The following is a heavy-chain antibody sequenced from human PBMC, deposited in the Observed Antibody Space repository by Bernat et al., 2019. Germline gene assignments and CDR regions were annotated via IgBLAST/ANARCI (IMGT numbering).Heavy chain of an antibody. CDR2: IIPIFGTA. D-gene: IGHD2-15*01. Sequence: QVQLVQSGAEVKKPGSSVKVSCKASGGTFRSYAISWVRQAPGQGLEWMGGIIPIFGTANYAQKFQGRVTITADESTSTAYMELSSLRSEDTAVYYCATGYCSGGSCYQVPYYYYMDVWGKGTTVTVSS. J-gene: IGHJ6*03. V-gene: IGHV1-69*01. CDR1: GGTFRSYA. CDR3: ATGYCSGGSCYQVPYYYYMDV.